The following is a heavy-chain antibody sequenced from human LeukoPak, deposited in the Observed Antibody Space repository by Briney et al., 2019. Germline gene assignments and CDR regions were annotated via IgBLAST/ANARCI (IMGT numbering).Heavy chain of an antibody. CDR3: AKLPGRAADY. J-gene: IGHJ4*02. CDR1: GFTFSSYV. V-gene: IGHV3-23*01. Sequence: PGGSLRLSCAASGFTFSSYVMNWVRQAPGKGLEWVSGISDSGGGTYYADSVKGRFTTSRDNSKNTLYLQMNSLRAEDTAVYYCAKLPGRAADYWGQGTLVTVSS. CDR2: ISDSGGGT.